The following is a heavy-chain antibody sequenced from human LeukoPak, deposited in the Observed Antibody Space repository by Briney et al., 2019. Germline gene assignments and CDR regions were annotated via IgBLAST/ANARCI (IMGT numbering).Heavy chain of an antibody. CDR1: GGSISSYY. CDR2: IYYGGST. CDR3: ARASLSGSTSSDYYYGMDV. D-gene: IGHD2-2*01. J-gene: IGHJ6*02. V-gene: IGHV4-59*01. Sequence: SETLSLTCTVSGGSISSYYWSWIRQPPGKGLEWIGYIYYGGSTNYNPSLKSRVTISVDTSKNQFSLKLSSVTAADTAVYYCARASLSGSTSSDYYYGMDVWGQGTTVTVSS.